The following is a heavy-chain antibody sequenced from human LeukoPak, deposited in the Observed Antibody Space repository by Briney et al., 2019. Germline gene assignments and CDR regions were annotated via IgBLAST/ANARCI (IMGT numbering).Heavy chain of an antibody. J-gene: IGHJ4*02. CDR1: GGSISSSSYY. Sequence: SETLSLTCTVSGGSISSSSYYWGWIRQPPGKGLEWIGSIYYSGSTYYNPSLKSRVTISVDTSKNQFSLKLNSMTTADTAVYYCTRGAGWLIDYWGQGILVTVSS. D-gene: IGHD3-16*01. V-gene: IGHV4-39*07. CDR3: TRGAGWLIDY. CDR2: IYYSGST.